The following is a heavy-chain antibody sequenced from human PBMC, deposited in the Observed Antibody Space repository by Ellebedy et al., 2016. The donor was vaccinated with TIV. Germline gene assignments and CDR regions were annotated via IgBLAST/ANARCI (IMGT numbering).Heavy chain of an antibody. CDR1: GGTFSSYA. Sequence: SVKVSCXASGGTFSSYAISWVRQAPGQGLEWMGGIIPIFGTANYAQKFQGRVTITADESTSTAYMELSSLRSEDTAVYHCARVTSQNIVEGWGVEGYFDYWGQGTLVTVSS. D-gene: IGHD2/OR15-2a*01. J-gene: IGHJ4*02. CDR2: IIPIFGTA. V-gene: IGHV1-69*13. CDR3: ARVTSQNIVEGWGVEGYFDY.